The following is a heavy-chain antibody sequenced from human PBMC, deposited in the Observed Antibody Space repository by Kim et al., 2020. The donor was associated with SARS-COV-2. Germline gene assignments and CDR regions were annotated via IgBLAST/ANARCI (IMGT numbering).Heavy chain of an antibody. CDR1: GFTFSSYA. Sequence: GGSLRLSCAASGFTFSSYAMSWVRQAPGKGLEWVSAISGSGGSTYYADSVKGRFTISSDNSKNTLYLQTNILRAEDTAVYYCAKARLWGYGEGWFDPWGQGTLVTVSS. J-gene: IGHJ5*02. V-gene: IGHV3-23*01. CDR3: AKARLWGYGEGWFDP. D-gene: IGHD3-16*01. CDR2: ISGSGGST.